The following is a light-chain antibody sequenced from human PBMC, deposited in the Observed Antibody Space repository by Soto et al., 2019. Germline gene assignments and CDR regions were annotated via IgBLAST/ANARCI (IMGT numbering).Light chain of an antibody. Sequence: QSALTQPPSASGSPGQSVTISCTGTSSDVGGNNYVSWYQQHPGTATKLMIYEVSKRPAGVPDRFSGSKSGHTASVTVSGLQAEDEADYYCSSYAGSNILVFGGGTKLTVL. CDR1: SSDVGGNNY. CDR3: SSYAGSNILV. V-gene: IGLV2-8*01. J-gene: IGLJ2*01. CDR2: EVS.